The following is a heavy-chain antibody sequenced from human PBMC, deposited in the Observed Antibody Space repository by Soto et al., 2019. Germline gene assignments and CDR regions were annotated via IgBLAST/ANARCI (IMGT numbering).Heavy chain of an antibody. CDR2: IYYSGST. V-gene: IGHV4-31*03. CDR1: GGSISSGGYY. Sequence: SETLSLTCTVSGGSISSGGYYWSWIPQHPGKGLEWIGYIYYSGSTYYNPSLKSRVTISVDTSKNQFSLKLSSVTAADTAVYYCAGARTPGGGFDPWGQGTLVTVSS. CDR3: AGARTPGGGFDP. J-gene: IGHJ5*02. D-gene: IGHD3-16*01.